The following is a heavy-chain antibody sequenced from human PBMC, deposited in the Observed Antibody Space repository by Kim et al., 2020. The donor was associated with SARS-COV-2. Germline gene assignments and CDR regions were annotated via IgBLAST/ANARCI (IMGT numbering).Heavy chain of an antibody. Sequence: SVKVSCKASGGTFSSYAISWVRQVPGQELEWMGGIIPIFGTANYAQKFQGRVTITADESTSTAYMELSSLRSEDTAVYYCARGGWEIVVVPAAYWYFDL. CDR2: IIPIFGTA. CDR1: GGTFSSYA. CDR3: ARGGWEIVVVPAAYWYFDL. D-gene: IGHD2-2*01. J-gene: IGHJ2*01. V-gene: IGHV1-69*13.